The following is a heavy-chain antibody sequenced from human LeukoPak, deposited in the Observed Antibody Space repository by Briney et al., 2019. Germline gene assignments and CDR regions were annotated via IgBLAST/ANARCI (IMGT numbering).Heavy chain of an antibody. CDR1: DYTFTSYV. Sequence: GASVKVSCKASDYTFTSYVISWVRQAPAQGLEWMGWISAYNGNTNYAHKLQDRITMTTDTSTSTAYMELRSLRSDDTAVHYCARDYGAFRFYYYGMDVWGQGTTVTVSS. CDR3: ARDYGAFRFYYYGMDV. CDR2: ISAYNGNT. V-gene: IGHV1-18*01. J-gene: IGHJ6*02. D-gene: IGHD3-16*01.